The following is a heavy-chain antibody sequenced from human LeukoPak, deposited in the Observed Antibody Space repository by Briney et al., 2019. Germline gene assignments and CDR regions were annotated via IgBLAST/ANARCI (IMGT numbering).Heavy chain of an antibody. V-gene: IGHV1-8*01. J-gene: IGHJ4*02. Sequence: ASVKVSCKASGYTFTSYDINWVRQATGQGLEWMGWMNPNSGNTGYAQKFQGRVTITRDTSASTAYMELSSLRSEDTAVYYCARGSLASSGWYVLGYWGQGTLVTVSS. D-gene: IGHD6-19*01. CDR3: ARGSLASSGWYVLGY. CDR1: GYTFTSYD. CDR2: MNPNSGNT.